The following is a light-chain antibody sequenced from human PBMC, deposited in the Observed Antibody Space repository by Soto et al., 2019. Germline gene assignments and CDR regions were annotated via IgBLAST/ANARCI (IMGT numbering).Light chain of an antibody. V-gene: IGKV3-15*01. CDR1: QSVSSN. Sequence: ESGLRRSPCILSLSPEAPAPLSCRASQSVSSNYLAWYQQKPGQAPRLLIYDTSTRATGIPARFSGSGSGTEFTPTISSLQSQDFAVYYSQQYKNWPPITFGQGTRVDIK. CDR2: DTS. J-gene: IGKJ5*01. CDR3: QQYKNWPPIT.